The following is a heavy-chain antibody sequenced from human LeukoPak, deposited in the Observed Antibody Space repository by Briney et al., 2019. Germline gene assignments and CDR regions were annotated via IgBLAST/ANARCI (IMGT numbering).Heavy chain of an antibody. D-gene: IGHD6-13*01. CDR3: ARAGGTSWADY. CDR2: IKQDGSEK. Sequence: GGSLRLSCAASGFTFSSYWMTWVRQVPGKGLEWVANIKQDGSEKNYVDAVKGRFTISRDNAKNSVYLQMNSLGAEDTAVYYCARAGGTSWADYWGQGTLVTVSS. J-gene: IGHJ4*02. V-gene: IGHV3-7*01. CDR1: GFTFSSYW.